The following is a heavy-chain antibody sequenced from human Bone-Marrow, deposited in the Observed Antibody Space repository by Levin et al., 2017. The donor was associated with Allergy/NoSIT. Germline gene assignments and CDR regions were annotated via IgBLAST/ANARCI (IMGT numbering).Heavy chain of an antibody. V-gene: IGHV4-39*02. J-gene: IGHJ4*02. CDR2: IYYSGST. Sequence: LSQTLSLTCTVSGGSISSSSYYWGWIRQPPGKGLEWIGSIYYSGSTYYNPSLKSRVTISVDTSKNQFSLKLSSVTAADTAVYYCARDQAWEGYYGSGSYYPQDDLQFGFDYWGQGTLVTVSS. D-gene: IGHD3-10*01. CDR3: ARDQAWEGYYGSGSYYPQDDLQFGFDY. CDR1: GGSISSSSYY.